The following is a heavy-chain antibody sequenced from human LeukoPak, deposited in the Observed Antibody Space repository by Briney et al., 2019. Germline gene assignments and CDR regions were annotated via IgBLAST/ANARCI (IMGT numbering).Heavy chain of an antibody. CDR1: GGSFSGYY. CDR3: ARAFRWWLVEYYFDY. V-gene: IGHV4-34*01. Sequence: SETLSLTCAVSGGSFSGYYWTWIRQPPGKGLEWIGEINHSGSANYNPSLKSRVTISLDTSKNQFSLKLSSVTAADTAVYYCARAFRWWLVEYYFDYWGQGTLVTVSS. J-gene: IGHJ4*02. CDR2: INHSGSA. D-gene: IGHD6-19*01.